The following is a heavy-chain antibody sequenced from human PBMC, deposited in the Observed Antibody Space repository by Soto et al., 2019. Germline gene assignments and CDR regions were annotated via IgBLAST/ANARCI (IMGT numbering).Heavy chain of an antibody. CDR1: GFTFRSYV. Sequence: QVQLVESGGGVVQPGTSLRVSCVGSGFTFRSYVTHWVRQAPGKGLEWVALTSYDGSDKYYDDSVRGRFTISRDNSRNTVDLQMDSLTLEDTALYYCARWGTTGGLDVWGQGTLVSV. J-gene: IGHJ1*01. CDR3: ARWGTTGGLDV. D-gene: IGHD3-16*01. V-gene: IGHV3-30*19. CDR2: TSYDGSDK.